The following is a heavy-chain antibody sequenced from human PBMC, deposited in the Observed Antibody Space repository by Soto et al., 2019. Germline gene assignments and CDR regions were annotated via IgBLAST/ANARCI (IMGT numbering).Heavy chain of an antibody. CDR2: IHSTGSA. V-gene: IGHV4-31*03. CDR1: GGSVSSGGYY. J-gene: IGHJ4*02. Sequence: QVQLQESGPGLVKPSQTLSLTCTVSGGSVSSGGYYWSWIRQHPGKGLEWIGHIHSTGSAYYNPSLRSRATISKDTSKNPFSLKLSSVTAADTAVYYCAREWQQLVPDYWGQGTLVTVSS. CDR3: AREWQQLVPDY. D-gene: IGHD6-13*01.